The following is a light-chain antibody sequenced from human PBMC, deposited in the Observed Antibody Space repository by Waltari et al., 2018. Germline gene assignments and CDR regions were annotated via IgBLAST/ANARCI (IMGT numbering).Light chain of an antibody. CDR2: NNT. Sequence: SYDLTQPPSVSVSPGQTASLTCSGHELNKKYVSWYQQKQGKTPVLVIFNNTKRPSGSPERFSGSTSGNIATLTIGGTQAMDEADYYCQAWDTSTAVVFGGGTKLTVL. J-gene: IGLJ3*02. CDR3: QAWDTSTAVV. CDR1: ELNKKY. V-gene: IGLV3-1*01.